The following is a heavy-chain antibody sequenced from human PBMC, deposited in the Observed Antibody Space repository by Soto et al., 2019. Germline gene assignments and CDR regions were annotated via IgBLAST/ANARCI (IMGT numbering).Heavy chain of an antibody. J-gene: IGHJ6*02. CDR1: GYSFTSYW. CDR3: ASLLEYSSSDYYYYGIDV. CDR2: IDPSDSYT. D-gene: IGHD6-6*01. V-gene: IGHV5-10-1*01. Sequence: RGESLKISCKGSGYSFTSYWISWVRQMPGKGLEWMGRIDPSDSYTNYSPSFQGHVTISADKSISTAYLQWSSLKASDTAMYYCASLLEYSSSDYYYYGIDVWGQGTTVTVSS.